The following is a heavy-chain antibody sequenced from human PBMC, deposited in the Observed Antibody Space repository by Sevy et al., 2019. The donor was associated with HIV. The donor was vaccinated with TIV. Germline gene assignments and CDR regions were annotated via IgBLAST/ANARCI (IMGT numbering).Heavy chain of an antibody. CDR2: ISGSGGST. CDR1: GFTFSSCA. D-gene: IGHD3-3*01. J-gene: IGHJ6*02. V-gene: IGHV3-23*01. Sequence: GGSLRLSCAASGFTFSSCAMSWVRQAPGKGLEWVSVISGSGGSTHYAESVKGRFTISRDNSKNTLYLQMNSLRAEDTAVYYYAKFLRDYYYYAMDVWGQVPTVTVSS. CDR3: AKFLRDYYYYAMDV.